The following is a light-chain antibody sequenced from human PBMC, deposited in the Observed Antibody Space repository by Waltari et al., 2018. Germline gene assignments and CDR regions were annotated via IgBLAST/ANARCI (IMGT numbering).Light chain of an antibody. CDR2: VHMDGSH. J-gene: IGLJ3*02. Sequence: QLVLTQSPSASASLGASVKLTCPLSSGHSSNVIAWLQQQPEKGPRYLMKVHMDGSHSQGYEIPYRFSVSSSGAERYLTISGLQSEDEADYYCQTGGHGTWVFGGGTKLTVL. V-gene: IGLV4-69*01. CDR3: QTGGHGTWV. CDR1: SGHSSNV.